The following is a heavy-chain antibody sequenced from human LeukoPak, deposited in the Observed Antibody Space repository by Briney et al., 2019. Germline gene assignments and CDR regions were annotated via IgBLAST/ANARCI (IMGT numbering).Heavy chain of an antibody. CDR3: AKDATTRSAVAGFDY. D-gene: IGHD6-19*01. Sequence: PGGSLRLSCAASGFTFSSYGMHWVRQAPGKGLEWVAVISYDGSNKYYADSVKGRFTISRDNSKNTLYLQMNSLRAEDTAVYYCAKDATTRSAVAGFDYWGQGTLVTVSS. CDR1: GFTFSSYG. J-gene: IGHJ4*02. CDR2: ISYDGSNK. V-gene: IGHV3-30*18.